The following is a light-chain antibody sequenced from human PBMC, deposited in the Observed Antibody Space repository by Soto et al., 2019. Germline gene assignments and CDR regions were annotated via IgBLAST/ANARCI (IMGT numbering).Light chain of an antibody. V-gene: IGLV2-14*01. CDR1: SSDIGAYKY. CDR3: ISHAGSSVI. Sequence: QSVPTQPASVSGSPGQSITISCTGTSSDIGAYKYVSWCQQYPGKAPKLIIYEVSNRPSGVSNRVSGSKSGNTASLTISGLQAEDEAEYYCISHAGSSVIFGGGTKLTVL. CDR2: EVS. J-gene: IGLJ2*01.